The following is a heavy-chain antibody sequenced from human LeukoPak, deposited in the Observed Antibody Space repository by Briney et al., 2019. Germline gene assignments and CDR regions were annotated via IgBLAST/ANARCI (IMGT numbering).Heavy chain of an antibody. CDR3: ARWVAMVRGVNNWFDP. Sequence: PSRTLSLTCPVSGGSISSGVYYWSWIRQHPGKGLEWIGYIYYSGSTYYNPSLKSRVTISVDTSKNQFSLKLSSVTAADTAVYYCARWVAMVRGVNNWFDPWGQGTLVTVSS. V-gene: IGHV4-30-4*08. CDR1: GGSISSGVYY. J-gene: IGHJ5*02. CDR2: IYYSGST. D-gene: IGHD3-10*01.